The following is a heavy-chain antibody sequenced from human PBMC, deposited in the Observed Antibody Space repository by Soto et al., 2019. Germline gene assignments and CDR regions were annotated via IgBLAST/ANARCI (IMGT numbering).Heavy chain of an antibody. CDR1: GGSISNYY. Sequence: WETLSLTCTVSGGSISNYYWSWIRQPAGKGLEWIGRIYSSGSTNYNPSLKSRVTMSVDTSKNQFSLKLTSVTAADTAVYFCARATRDYGDYGYFDSWGQGTLVTVSS. V-gene: IGHV4-4*07. CDR2: IYSSGST. D-gene: IGHD4-17*01. J-gene: IGHJ4*02. CDR3: ARATRDYGDYGYFDS.